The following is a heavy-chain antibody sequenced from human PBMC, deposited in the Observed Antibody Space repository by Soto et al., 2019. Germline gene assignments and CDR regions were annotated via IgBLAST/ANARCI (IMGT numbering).Heavy chain of an antibody. CDR1: GFIFSSYA. J-gene: IGHJ4*02. V-gene: IGHV3-48*01. Sequence: EVHLVESGGGLVQPGGALRLSCAASGFIFSSYAINWVRQAPGKGLEWVSYIIGSGTTIYYADSVKGRFTISRDYAKSSLYLQMNSLRAEDTAMYYCASFSRMADGYYWGQGTLVTVSS. D-gene: IGHD3-22*01. CDR2: IIGSGTTI. CDR3: ASFSRMADGYY.